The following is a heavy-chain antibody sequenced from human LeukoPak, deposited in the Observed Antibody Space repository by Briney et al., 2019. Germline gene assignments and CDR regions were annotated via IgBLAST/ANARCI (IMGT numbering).Heavy chain of an antibody. CDR1: GGSFSGYY. V-gene: IGHV4-34*01. D-gene: IGHD5-18*01. J-gene: IGHJ1*01. Sequence: SETLSLTCAVYGGSFSGYYWSWIRQPPGKGQEWIGEINHSGSTNYNPSLKSRVTISVDTSKNQFSLKLSSVTAADTAVYYCARTKGYSYGYSYFQHWGQGTLVTVSS. CDR3: ARTKGYSYGYSYFQH. CDR2: INHSGST.